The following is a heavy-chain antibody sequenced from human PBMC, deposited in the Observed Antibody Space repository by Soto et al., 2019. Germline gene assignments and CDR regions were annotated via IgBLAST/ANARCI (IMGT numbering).Heavy chain of an antibody. J-gene: IGHJ4*02. D-gene: IGHD3-3*01. CDR1: GYTFTSYY. CDR3: ARVRSRVSGYKYYFDY. Sequence: ASVKVSCKASGYTFTSYYMHWVRQAPGQGLEWMGIINPSGGGTSYAQKFQGRVTMTRDTSTSTVYMELSSLRSEDTAVYYCARVRSRVSGYKYYFDYWGQGTLVTVSS. CDR2: INPSGGGT. V-gene: IGHV1-46*01.